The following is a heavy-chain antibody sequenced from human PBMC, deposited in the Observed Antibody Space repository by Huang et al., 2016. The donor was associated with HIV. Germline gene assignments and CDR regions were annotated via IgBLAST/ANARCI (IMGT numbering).Heavy chain of an antibody. J-gene: IGHJ3*02. CDR3: ARMFKYDSGGYWGNDAFDI. Sequence: QVQLQQWGAELLKPSETLSLTCAVSGGSFSGHYWTWIRQPPGRGLEWMGEIRDRGSTTYTPTLKSRVTISGDTSQSQFSLKLNSVTAADTAIYYCARMFKYDSGGYWGNDAFDIWGQGTMVTVSS. CDR1: GGSFSGHY. CDR2: IRDRGST. V-gene: IGHV4-34*02. D-gene: IGHD3-22*01.